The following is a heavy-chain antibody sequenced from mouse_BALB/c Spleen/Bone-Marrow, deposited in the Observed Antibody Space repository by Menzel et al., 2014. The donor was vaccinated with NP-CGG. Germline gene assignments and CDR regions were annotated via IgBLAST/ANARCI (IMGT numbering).Heavy chain of an antibody. V-gene: IGHV3-5*02. D-gene: IGHD4-1*02. CDR2: IYYSGTI. CDR3: TRDKWDGYCDY. Sequence: EEQVVESGPGLVKPSQTVSLTCTVTGISITIGNYRWSWIRQIPGNKLEWIGYIYYSGTITYNPSLTSRTTITRDTTKNQYSLEMNSLSAEDTATYHCTRDKWDGYCDYRGHGTPLTISS. CDR1: GISITIGNYR. J-gene: IGHJ2*01.